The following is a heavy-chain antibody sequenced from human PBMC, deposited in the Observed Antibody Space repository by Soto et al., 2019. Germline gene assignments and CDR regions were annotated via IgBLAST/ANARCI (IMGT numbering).Heavy chain of an antibody. V-gene: IGHV4-39*01. CDR2: IYYSGST. J-gene: IGHJ6*02. CDR3: ARGYYDFWSGGNYYYYGMDV. CDR1: GGSISSSGYY. D-gene: IGHD3-3*01. Sequence: QLQLQESGPGLVKPSETLSLTCTVSGGSISSSGYYWGWIRQPPGKGLEWIGSIYYSGSTYYNPSLKSRVTISADTSKNPFSLRLSSVTAADTAVYYCARGYYDFWSGGNYYYYGMDVWGQGTTVTVSS.